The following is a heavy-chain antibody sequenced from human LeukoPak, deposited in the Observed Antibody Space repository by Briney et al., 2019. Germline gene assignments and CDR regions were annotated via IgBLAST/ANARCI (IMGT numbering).Heavy chain of an antibody. J-gene: IGHJ4*02. Sequence: GGSLRLSCAASGFTFSSYSMNWVRQAPGKGLEWVSSISSSSSYIYYADSVKGRFTISRDNAKNSLYLQMNSLRAEDTAVYYCARVYSSSWYEYYLDYWGQGTLVTVSS. CDR3: ARVYSSSWYEYYLDY. CDR2: ISSSSSYI. CDR1: GFTFSSYS. D-gene: IGHD6-13*01. V-gene: IGHV3-21*01.